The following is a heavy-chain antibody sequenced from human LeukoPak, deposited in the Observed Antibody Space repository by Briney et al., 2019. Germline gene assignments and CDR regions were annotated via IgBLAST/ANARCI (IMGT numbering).Heavy chain of an antibody. J-gene: IGHJ4*02. Sequence: SETLSLTCTVSGGSISSYYWSWIRQPPGKGLEWIGYIYYSGSTNYNPSLKSRVTISLDTSRNQFSLKLNSVTAADTAVYYCARRVRSADFRLDYWGQGTLVTVSS. CDR2: IYYSGST. D-gene: IGHD2-21*02. CDR3: ARRVRSADFRLDY. V-gene: IGHV4-59*01. CDR1: GGSISSYY.